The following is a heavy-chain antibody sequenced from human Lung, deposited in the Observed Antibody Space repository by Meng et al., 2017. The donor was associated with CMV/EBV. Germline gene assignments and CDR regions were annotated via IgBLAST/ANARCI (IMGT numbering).Heavy chain of an antibody. J-gene: IGHJ4*02. Sequence: VQVVQSGGEVKKTGASLKVCCKTSGYTFTSYGIHWVRQAPGQGLEWMAWISNYNGYTDYLERFQGRVTLTTDTSTSTVHMELRSLRSDDTAVYYCARDGHYDSNGDYDIDYWGQGTLVTVSS. CDR2: ISNYNGYT. CDR1: GYTFTSYG. V-gene: IGHV1-18*01. D-gene: IGHD3-22*01. CDR3: ARDGHYDSNGDYDIDY.